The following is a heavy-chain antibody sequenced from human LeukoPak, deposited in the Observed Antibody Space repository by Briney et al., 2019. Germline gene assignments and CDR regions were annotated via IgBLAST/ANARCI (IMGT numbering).Heavy chain of an antibody. CDR1: GFTFSSYG. D-gene: IGHD1-14*01. J-gene: IGHJ6*03. CDR3: AKQYRVQDYFYYMDV. Sequence: GGSLRLSCAASGFTFSSYGMHWVRQAPGKGLEWVAVISYDEINKYYADSVKGRFTISRDNSKNTLFLHMNNLRAEDTAIYYCAKQYRVQDYFYYMDVWGKGTTVTVSS. CDR2: ISYDEINK. V-gene: IGHV3-30*18.